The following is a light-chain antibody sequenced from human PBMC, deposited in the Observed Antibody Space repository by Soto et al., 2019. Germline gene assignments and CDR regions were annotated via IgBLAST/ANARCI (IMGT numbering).Light chain of an antibody. CDR1: SSNIGSNT. CDR2: SNN. Sequence: QSVLTQPPSASGTPGQRVIISCSGSSSNIGSNTVNWYQQLPGTAPKLLIYSNNQRPSGVPDRFSGSKSGTSASLAISGRQSEDEADYYCAAWDDSLSVPYVFGTGTKLTVL. J-gene: IGLJ1*01. CDR3: AAWDDSLSVPYV. V-gene: IGLV1-44*01.